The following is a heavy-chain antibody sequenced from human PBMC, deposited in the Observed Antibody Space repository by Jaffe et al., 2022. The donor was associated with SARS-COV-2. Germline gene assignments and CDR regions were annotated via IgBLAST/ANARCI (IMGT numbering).Heavy chain of an antibody. Sequence: QVQLQQWGTGLLKPSETLSLTCAVYGGSFSAYYWSWVRQPPGKGLEWIGEIALGGTTSYNPSLQSRVTISIDSSNNQFSLKLNSVTAADSAMYFCARGRNGRRGACSGPACYPFTYWSQGTLVTVSS. CDR3: ARGRNGRRGACSGPACYPFTY. J-gene: IGHJ4*02. D-gene: IGHD2-21*02. CDR2: IALGGTT. CDR1: GGSFSAYY. V-gene: IGHV4-34*01.